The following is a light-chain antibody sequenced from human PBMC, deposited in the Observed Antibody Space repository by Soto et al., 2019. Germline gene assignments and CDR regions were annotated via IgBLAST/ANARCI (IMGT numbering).Light chain of an antibody. CDR1: SSDVGGYNY. V-gene: IGLV2-14*01. Sequence: QSVLAQPASVSGSPGQSITISCTGTSSDVGGYNYVSWYQQHPGKAPKLMTYDVSNRPSGVSNRFSGSKSGNTASLTISGLQAEDEADYYCSSYTSSSASLYVFGTGTKVTVL. CDR2: DVS. J-gene: IGLJ1*01. CDR3: SSYTSSSASLYV.